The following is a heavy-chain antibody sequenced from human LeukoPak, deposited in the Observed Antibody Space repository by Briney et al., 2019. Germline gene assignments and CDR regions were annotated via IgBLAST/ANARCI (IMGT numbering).Heavy chain of an antibody. V-gene: IGHV4-39*07. J-gene: IGHJ5*02. CDR2: IYYSGST. CDR1: GGSISSSSYY. D-gene: IGHD5-24*01. CDR3: ARERWSRDGYNTGFDP. Sequence: SETLSLTCTVSGGSISSSSYYWGWIRQPPGKGLEWNGSIYYSGSTYYNPSLKSRVTISVDASKNQFSLKLSSVTAADTAVYYCARERWSRDGYNTGFDPWGQGTLVTVSS.